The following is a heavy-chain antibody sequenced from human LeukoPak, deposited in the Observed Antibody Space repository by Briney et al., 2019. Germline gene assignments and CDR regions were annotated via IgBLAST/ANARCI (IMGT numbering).Heavy chain of an antibody. J-gene: IGHJ1*01. CDR1: GFTFSSYA. Sequence: GGSLRLSCAASGFTFSSYAMSWVRQAPGKGLEWVSSLSIGGSRTYYADSVKGRFTISRDNSKNTLYLQMNSLRAEDTAVYYCASNTRYCSGGNCYSGILGYFQHWGQGTLVTVSS. V-gene: IGHV3-23*01. CDR3: ASNTRYCSGGNCYSGILGYFQH. D-gene: IGHD2-15*01. CDR2: LSIGGSRT.